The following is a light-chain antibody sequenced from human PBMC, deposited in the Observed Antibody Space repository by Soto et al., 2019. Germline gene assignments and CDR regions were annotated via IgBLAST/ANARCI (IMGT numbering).Light chain of an antibody. Sequence: QMTTSPSSLSASVGDRVNITCRASQGIRNDLAWYQQKPGKAPQLLIYAASSLQSGVPSRFSGSGSGTEFTITIRRLQPEDFSTYYCQQYNSYSCGQGTKVDIK. CDR2: AAS. CDR3: QQYNSYS. J-gene: IGKJ1*01. V-gene: IGKV1-17*01. CDR1: QGIRND.